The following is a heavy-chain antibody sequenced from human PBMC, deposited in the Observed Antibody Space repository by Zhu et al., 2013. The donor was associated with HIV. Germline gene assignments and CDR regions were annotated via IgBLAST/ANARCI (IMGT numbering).Heavy chain of an antibody. V-gene: IGHV1-69*06. CDR1: GGTFSSYA. Sequence: QVQLVQSGAEVKKPGSSVKVSCKASGGTFSSYAISWVRQAPGQGLEWMGGIIPIFGTANYAQKFQGRVTITADKSTSTAYMELSSLRSEDTAVYYCARSLTYYYDSSGSGAADWGQGTLVTVSS. CDR2: IIPIFGTA. D-gene: IGHD3-22*01. J-gene: IGHJ4*02. CDR3: ARSLTYYYDSSGSGAAD.